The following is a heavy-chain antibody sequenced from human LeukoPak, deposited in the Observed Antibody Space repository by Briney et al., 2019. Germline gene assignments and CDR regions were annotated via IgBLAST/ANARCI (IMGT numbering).Heavy chain of an antibody. J-gene: IGHJ1*01. CDR3: ARAYCGGDCYSAEYFQH. CDR1: GGSISSYY. Sequence: SETLSLTCTVSGGSISSYYWSWIRQPPGKGLERIGYIYYSGSTNCNPSLKSRVTISVDTSKNQFSLKLSSVTAADTAVYYCARAYCGGDCYSAEYFQHWGQGTLVTVSS. CDR2: IYYSGST. V-gene: IGHV4-59*01. D-gene: IGHD2-21*02.